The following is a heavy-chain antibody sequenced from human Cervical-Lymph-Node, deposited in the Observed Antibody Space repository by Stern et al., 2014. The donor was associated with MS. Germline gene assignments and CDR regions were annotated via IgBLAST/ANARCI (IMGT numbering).Heavy chain of an antibody. CDR1: GGSISSYY. Sequence: VQLVQSGPGLVKPSETLSLTCTVSGGSISSYYWRWIRQPPGKGLEWIGYIYYSGSTNYNPSLKSRVTISLDTSKNQFSLKLSSVTAADTAVYYCARHENKKFDYWGQGTLVTVSS. D-gene: IGHD1/OR15-1a*01. J-gene: IGHJ4*02. CDR3: ARHENKKFDY. CDR2: IYYSGST. V-gene: IGHV4-59*01.